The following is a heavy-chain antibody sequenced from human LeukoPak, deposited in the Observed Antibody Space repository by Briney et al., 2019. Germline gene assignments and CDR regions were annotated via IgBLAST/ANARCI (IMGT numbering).Heavy chain of an antibody. CDR1: GFTFSSYG. D-gene: IGHD3-10*01. CDR3: AKDRESLYGTGSGLDY. Sequence: GGSLRLSCAASGFTFSSYGMHWVRQAPGKGLEWVAVISYDGSNKYYADSVKGRFTISRDNSKDTLYLQMNSLRPEDTAVYYCAKDRESLYGTGSGLDYWGQGTLVTVSS. J-gene: IGHJ4*02. V-gene: IGHV3-30*18. CDR2: ISYDGSNK.